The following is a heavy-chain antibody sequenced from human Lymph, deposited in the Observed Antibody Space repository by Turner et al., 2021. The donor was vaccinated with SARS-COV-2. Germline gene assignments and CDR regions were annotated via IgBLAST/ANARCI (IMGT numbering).Heavy chain of an antibody. CDR3: ARDIPTTADYFDY. V-gene: IGHV3-21*01. CDR1: GVTFSTYS. Sequence: EVQLVESGGGLVKPGGSLRLSFAASGVTFSTYSMNWVRQARGNGLEWISSISSSSSYIYYADSVKGRLPISRDDAKNSLYLQRNSLRAEDTAVYYCARDIPTTADYFDYWGQGTLVTVSS. CDR2: ISSSSSYI. D-gene: IGHD4-17*01. J-gene: IGHJ4*02.